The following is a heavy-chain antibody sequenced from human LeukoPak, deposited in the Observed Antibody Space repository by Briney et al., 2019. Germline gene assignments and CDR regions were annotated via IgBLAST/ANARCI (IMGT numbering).Heavy chain of an antibody. D-gene: IGHD3-22*01. Sequence: PGRSLRLSCAASGFTFSSYAMHWVRQAPGKGLEWVAVISYDGSNKYYADSVKGRFTISRDNSKNTLYLQMNSLRAEDTAVYYCASFYDSSGYYFLRFDYWGQGTLVTVSS. J-gene: IGHJ4*02. CDR1: GFTFSSYA. V-gene: IGHV3-30-3*01. CDR3: ASFYDSSGYYFLRFDY. CDR2: ISYDGSNK.